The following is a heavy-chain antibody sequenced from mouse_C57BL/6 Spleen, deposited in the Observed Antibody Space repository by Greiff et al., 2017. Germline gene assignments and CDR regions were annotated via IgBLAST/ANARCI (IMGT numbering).Heavy chain of an antibody. CDR3: TRCPDADGYYCAMDY. CDR1: GYTFTSYW. Sequence: VQLQQPGAELVMPGASVKLSCKASGYTFTSYWMHWVKQRPGQGLEWIGEIDPSDSYTNYNQKFKGKSTLTVDKSSSTAYMQLSSLTSEDSAVYYCTRCPDADGYYCAMDYWGQGTSVTVSS. CDR2: IDPSDSYT. V-gene: IGHV1-69*01. J-gene: IGHJ4*01.